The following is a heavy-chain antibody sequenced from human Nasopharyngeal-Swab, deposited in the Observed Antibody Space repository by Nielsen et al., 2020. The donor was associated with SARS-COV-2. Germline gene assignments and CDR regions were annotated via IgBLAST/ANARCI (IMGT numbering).Heavy chain of an antibody. CDR3: ASGRGGMVMGSFDY. J-gene: IGHJ4*02. CDR1: GFIFSDYS. V-gene: IGHV3-21*01. D-gene: IGHD3-16*01. CDR2: FTTIATYM. Sequence: GGSLRLSCVASGFIFSDYSMSWVRQAPGKGLEWISSFTTIATYMYYADSVKGRFTISRDNAKNSLYLQMNSLRVEDSAIYYCASGRGGMVMGSFDYWGQGTLVTVSS.